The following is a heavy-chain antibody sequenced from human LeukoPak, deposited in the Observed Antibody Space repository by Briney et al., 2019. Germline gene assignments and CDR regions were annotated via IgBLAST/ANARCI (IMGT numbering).Heavy chain of an antibody. CDR3: ARTKSAAGNHWYFDL. Sequence: PGGSLRLSCAASGFTFSSYWMHWVRQAPGKGLVWVSRSNSDGTSTTYADSVKGRFTISRDNAKNTLYLQMNSLRVEDTAVYYCARTKSAAGNHWYFDLWGRGTLVTVSS. CDR2: SNSDGTST. D-gene: IGHD6-13*01. V-gene: IGHV3-74*01. CDR1: GFTFSSYW. J-gene: IGHJ2*01.